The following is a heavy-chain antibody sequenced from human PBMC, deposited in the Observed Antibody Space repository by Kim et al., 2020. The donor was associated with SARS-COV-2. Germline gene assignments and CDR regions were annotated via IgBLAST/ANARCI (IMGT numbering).Heavy chain of an antibody. D-gene: IGHD6-13*01. Sequence: GGSLRLSCVGSGFNFNTYTMTWVRQAPGKGLEWISCISSSSKYIYYADSVRGRFTISRDNDENSVSLQMDSLRVEDTAVYYCGRDWDSRYVQYWGQGTVVNV. CDR1: GFNFNTYT. CDR2: ISSSSKYI. J-gene: IGHJ1*01. CDR3: GRDWDSRYVQY. V-gene: IGHV3-21*01.